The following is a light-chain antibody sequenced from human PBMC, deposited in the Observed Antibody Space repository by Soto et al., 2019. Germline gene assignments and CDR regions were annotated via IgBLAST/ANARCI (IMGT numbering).Light chain of an antibody. CDR3: QQYNSYPYT. V-gene: IGKV1-5*03. CDR2: KAS. CDR1: QSISSW. J-gene: IGKJ2*01. Sequence: DIQLTQSPSTLSTSVGDRVTITCRASQSISSWLAWYQQKPGKAPNLLIYKASRLQSGVPSRFSGSGSGTEFTHTISSLQPDDFATYYCQQYNSYPYTFGQGTKLEIK.